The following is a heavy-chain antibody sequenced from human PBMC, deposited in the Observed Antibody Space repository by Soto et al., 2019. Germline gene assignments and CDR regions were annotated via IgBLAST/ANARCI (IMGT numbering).Heavy chain of an antibody. CDR2: FDPEDGET. CDR3: ATKGRWYVGYYYYGMDV. CDR1: GYSFTSHY. V-gene: IGHV1-24*01. J-gene: IGHJ6*02. Sequence: AASVKVSCKAIGYSFTSHYIHWVRQAPGKGLEWMGGFDPEDGETIYAQKFQGRVTMTEDTSTDTAYMELSSLRSEDTAVYYCATKGRWYVGYYYYGMDVWGQGTTVTVSS. D-gene: IGHD6-13*01.